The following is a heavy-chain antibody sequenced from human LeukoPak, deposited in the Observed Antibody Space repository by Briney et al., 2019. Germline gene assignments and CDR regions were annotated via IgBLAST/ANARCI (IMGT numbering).Heavy chain of an antibody. D-gene: IGHD5-18*01. Sequence: GASVTVSGTLSRSSLRELSLVGVRQAPGIGLEWMGGFDVIDSETFYAQKFQGRVTMTEDSSTDTAYMELRSLTSDDTALYYCAAGRPYSLLDYWGQGTLVTVSS. CDR3: AAGRPYSLLDY. CDR1: RSSLRELS. V-gene: IGHV1-24*01. CDR2: FDVIDSET. J-gene: IGHJ4*02.